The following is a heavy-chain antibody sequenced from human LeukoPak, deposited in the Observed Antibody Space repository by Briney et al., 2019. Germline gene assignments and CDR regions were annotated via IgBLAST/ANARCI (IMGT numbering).Heavy chain of an antibody. CDR3: ARQWYYGSGSYSDY. Sequence: GESLPICCQGSGFRFTSYWIGWVRQMPGKGLGRGGIIYPGDSDARYSPSFQGQVTISADKSISTAYLQWSSLKASDTAMYYCARQWYYGSGSYSDYWGQGTLVTVSS. CDR1: GFRFTSYW. CDR2: IYPGDSDA. D-gene: IGHD3-10*01. V-gene: IGHV5-51*01. J-gene: IGHJ4*02.